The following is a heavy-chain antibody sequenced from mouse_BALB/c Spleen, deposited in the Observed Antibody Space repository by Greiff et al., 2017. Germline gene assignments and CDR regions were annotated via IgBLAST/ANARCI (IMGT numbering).Heavy chain of an antibody. CDR1: GFNIKDTY. D-gene: IGHD2-4*01. CDR2: IDPANGNT. Sequence: VQLKESGAELVKPGASVKLSCTASGFNIKDTYMHWVKQRPEQGLEWIGRIDPANGNTKYDPKFQGKATITADTSSNTAYLQLSSLTSEDTAVYYCAMITTLAYWGQGTLVTVSA. CDR3: AMITTLAY. V-gene: IGHV14-3*02. J-gene: IGHJ3*01.